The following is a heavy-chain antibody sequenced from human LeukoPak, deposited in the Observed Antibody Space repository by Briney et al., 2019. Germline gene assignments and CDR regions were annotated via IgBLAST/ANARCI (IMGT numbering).Heavy chain of an antibody. D-gene: IGHD3-16*01. CDR3: AKGLYDYVWGSSLYDY. J-gene: IGHJ4*02. CDR1: GVTFSSYA. CDR2: ISGSGGST. V-gene: IGHV3-23*01. Sequence: GGSLRLSCAASGVTFSSYAMSWVRQAPGKGLEWVSAISGSGGSTYYADSVKGRFTISRDNSKNTLYLQMNSLRAEDTAVYYCAKGLYDYVWGSSLYDYWGQGTLVTVSS.